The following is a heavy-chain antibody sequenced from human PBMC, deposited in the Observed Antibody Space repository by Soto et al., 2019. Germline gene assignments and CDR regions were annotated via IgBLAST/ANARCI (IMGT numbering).Heavy chain of an antibody. V-gene: IGHV1-18*04. CDR3: ARDRRYIVGAPIDY. CDR1: GYTFTSYG. J-gene: IGHJ4*02. D-gene: IGHD1-26*01. CDR2: ISAYNGNT. Sequence: GASVKVSCKASGYTFTSYGISCVRQAPGQGLEWMGWISAYNGNTNYAQKLQGRVTMTTDTSTSTAYMELRSLRSDDTAVYYCARDRRYIVGAPIDYWGQGTLVTVSS.